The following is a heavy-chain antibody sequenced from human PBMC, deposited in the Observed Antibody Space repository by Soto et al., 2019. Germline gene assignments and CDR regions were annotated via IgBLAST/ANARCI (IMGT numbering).Heavy chain of an antibody. CDR2: IVVGSAKT. J-gene: IGHJ4*02. Sequence: GASVKVSCKTSGFTFTSSAVQWVRQARGQRLEWIGWIVVGSAKTNYAQEFQERVTFTRDMSTGTAYMELSSLRSEDTAVYYCAADDMTVVVWGQGTQVTVSS. D-gene: IGHD3-22*01. CDR3: AADDMTVVV. V-gene: IGHV1-58*01. CDR1: GFTFTSSA.